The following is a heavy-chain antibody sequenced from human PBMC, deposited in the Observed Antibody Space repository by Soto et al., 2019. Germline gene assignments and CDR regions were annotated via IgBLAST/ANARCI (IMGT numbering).Heavy chain of an antibody. Sequence: QVQLQESGPGLVKPSRTLSLTCTVSGGSISSGGYYWSWIRQHPGKGLEWIGYIYYSGSTYYNQSLKSRVTISVDTSKNQFSLKLSSVTAADTAVYYCAAAYDSSGYDDYWGQGTLVTVSS. V-gene: IGHV4-31*03. J-gene: IGHJ4*02. CDR1: GGSISSGGYY. CDR3: AAAYDSSGYDDY. CDR2: IYYSGST. D-gene: IGHD3-22*01.